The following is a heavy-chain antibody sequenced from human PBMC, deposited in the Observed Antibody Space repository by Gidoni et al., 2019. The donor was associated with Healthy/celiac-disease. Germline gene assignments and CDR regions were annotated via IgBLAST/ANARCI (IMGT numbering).Heavy chain of an antibody. CDR3: ARDPADPATMYYYGSGTSPGGMDV. J-gene: IGHJ6*02. CDR2: IKPDGSEK. Sequence: EVQLVESGGGLVQPGGSLRLSCAASGFTFSSYWMSWVRPAPGKGLEWVAKIKPDGSEKYYVDSVKGRFTISRDNAKNSLYLQMNSLRAEDTAVYYCARDPADPATMYYYGSGTSPGGMDVWGQGTTVTVSS. V-gene: IGHV3-7*03. D-gene: IGHD3-10*01. CDR1: GFTFSSYW.